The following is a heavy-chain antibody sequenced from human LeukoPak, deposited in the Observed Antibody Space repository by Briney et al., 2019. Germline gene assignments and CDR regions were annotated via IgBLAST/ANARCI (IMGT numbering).Heavy chain of an antibody. CDR2: ISGSGGTT. J-gene: IGHJ6*04. Sequence: PGGSLRLSCAASGFTFRNYAMRWVRQAPGKGLEWVSAISGSGGTTYYADSVKGRFTISRDNSKNTMYLQMNSLRAEDTAVYYCAELGITMIGGVWGKGTTVTISS. CDR3: AELGITMIGGV. CDR1: GFTFRNYA. D-gene: IGHD3-10*02. V-gene: IGHV3-23*01.